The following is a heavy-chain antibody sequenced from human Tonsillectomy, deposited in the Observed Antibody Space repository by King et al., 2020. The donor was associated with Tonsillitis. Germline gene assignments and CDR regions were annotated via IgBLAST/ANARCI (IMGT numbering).Heavy chain of an antibody. V-gene: IGHV3-33*08. Sequence: VQLVESGGGVVQPGRSLRLSCAVSGFTFSSYGMHWVRQAPGKGLEWVAVIWYDGSNIYYAGSVKGRFTISRDNSKNTLFLQMNSLRAEDTAVYYCARGDDFWRTTPFDYWGQGTLVTVSS. CDR2: IWYDGSNI. CDR1: GFTFSSYG. J-gene: IGHJ4*02. D-gene: IGHD3-3*01. CDR3: ARGDDFWRTTPFDY.